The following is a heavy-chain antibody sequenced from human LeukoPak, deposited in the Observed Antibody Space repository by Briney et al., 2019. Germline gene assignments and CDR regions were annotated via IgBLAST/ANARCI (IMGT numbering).Heavy chain of an antibody. J-gene: IGHJ3*02. CDR2: IYHSGST. CDR3: ASTTYYYDSSGSGGAFDI. D-gene: IGHD3-22*01. V-gene: IGHV4-30-2*01. CDR1: GGSISSGGYS. Sequence: PSQTLSLTCAVSGGSISSGGYSWSWIRQPPGKGLEWIGYIYHSGSTYYNPSLKSRVTISVDRSKNQFPLKLSSVTAADTAVYYCASTTYYYDSSGSGGAFDIWGQGTMVTVSS.